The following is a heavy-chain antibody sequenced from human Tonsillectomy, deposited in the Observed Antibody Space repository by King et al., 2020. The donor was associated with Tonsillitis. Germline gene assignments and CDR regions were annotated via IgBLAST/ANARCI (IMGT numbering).Heavy chain of an antibody. Sequence: VQLVESGGGLVKPGGSLRLSCAASGFTFSSYSMNWVRQAPGKGLEWVSSISSSSSYIYYADSVKGRFTISRDNAKNSRYLQMNSLRAEDTAVDDFARDREPAANDDDDGRDVGGQGTTVTVAS. J-gene: IGHJ6*02. D-gene: IGHD6-25*01. CDR1: GFTFSSYS. CDR3: ARDREPAANDDDDGRDV. CDR2: ISSSSSYI. V-gene: IGHV3-21*01.